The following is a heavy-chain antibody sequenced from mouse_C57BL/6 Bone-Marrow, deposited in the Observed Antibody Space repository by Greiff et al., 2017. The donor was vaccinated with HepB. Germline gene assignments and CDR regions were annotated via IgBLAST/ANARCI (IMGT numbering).Heavy chain of an antibody. CDR3: AREPCFLGGWLLRWFAY. CDR1: GYTFTSYW. Sequence: QVQLQQPGAELVKPGASVKLSCKASGYTFTSYWMHCVKQRPGQGLEWIGMIHPNSGSTNYNEKFKSKATLTVDKSSSTAYMQLSSLTSEDSAVYYCAREPCFLGGWLLRWFAYWGQGTLVTVSA. D-gene: IGHD2-3*01. J-gene: IGHJ3*01. CDR2: IHPNSGST. V-gene: IGHV1-64*01.